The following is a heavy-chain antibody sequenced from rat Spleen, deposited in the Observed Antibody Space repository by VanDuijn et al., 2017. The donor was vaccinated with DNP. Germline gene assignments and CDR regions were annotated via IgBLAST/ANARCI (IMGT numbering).Heavy chain of an antibody. CDR1: GFTFSNYD. CDR3: ARGSSSIYWYFDY. V-gene: IGHV5-25*01. Sequence: EVQLVESGGGLVQPGRSLKLSCAASGFTFSNYDMAWVRQAPTKGLEWVASISPSAGSTHYRDSVKGRFTISRDDAKSSLYLQMNSLKSEDTATYYCARGSSSIYWYFDYWGQGVMVTVSS. J-gene: IGHJ2*01. CDR2: ISPSAGST. D-gene: IGHD1-2*01.